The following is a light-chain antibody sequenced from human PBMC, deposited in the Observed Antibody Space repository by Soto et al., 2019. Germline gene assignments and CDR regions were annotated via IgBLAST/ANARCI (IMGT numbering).Light chain of an antibody. V-gene: IGKV3-15*01. J-gene: IGKJ1*01. CDR1: QSVSSN. CDR2: GAS. CDR3: QQYNNWPRRT. Sequence: EIVMTRSPASLSVSPGERGTLSCRSSQSVSSNLAWYQQKPGQAPRLLIYGASTRATGIPARFSGSGSGTEFTLTISSLQSEDFAVYYCQQYNNWPRRTFGQGTKVDI.